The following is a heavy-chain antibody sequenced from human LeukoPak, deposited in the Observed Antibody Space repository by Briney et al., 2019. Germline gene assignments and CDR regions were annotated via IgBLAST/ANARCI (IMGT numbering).Heavy chain of an antibody. J-gene: IGHJ4*02. Sequence: GGSLRLSCAASGFTFSSYEMNWVRQAPGKGLEWVSYISSSGSTIYYADSVKGRFTISRDNAKNSLYLQMNSLRAEDTAVYYCASEGWELLNWGQGTLVTVSS. V-gene: IGHV3-48*03. CDR2: ISSSGSTI. CDR1: GFTFSSYE. D-gene: IGHD1-26*01. CDR3: ASEGWELLN.